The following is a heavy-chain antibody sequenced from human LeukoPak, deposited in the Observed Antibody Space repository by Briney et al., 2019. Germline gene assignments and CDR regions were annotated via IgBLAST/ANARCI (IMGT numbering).Heavy chain of an antibody. Sequence: GGSLRLSCAASGFTFSSYAMSWVRQAPGKGPEWVSAISGSGGSTYYADSVKGRFTISRDNSKNTLYLQMNSLRAEDTAVYYCAKDRGWELLPFDYWGQGTLVTVSS. CDR3: AKDRGWELLPFDY. CDR2: ISGSGGST. V-gene: IGHV3-23*01. CDR1: GFTFSSYA. D-gene: IGHD1-26*01. J-gene: IGHJ4*02.